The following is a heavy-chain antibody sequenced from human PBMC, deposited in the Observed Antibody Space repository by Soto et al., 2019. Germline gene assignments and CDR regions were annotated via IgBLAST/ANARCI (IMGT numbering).Heavy chain of an antibody. CDR3: ARGPSYYDILTGYFDY. CDR1: GFTFSSYG. V-gene: IGHV3-33*01. D-gene: IGHD3-9*01. J-gene: IGHJ4*02. CDR2: IWYDGSNK. Sequence: GGSLRLSCAASGFTFSSYGMHWVRQAPGKGLEWVAVIWYDGSNKYYADSVKGRFTISRGNSKNTLYLQMNSLRAEDTAVYYCARGPSYYDILTGYFDYWGQGTLVTVSS.